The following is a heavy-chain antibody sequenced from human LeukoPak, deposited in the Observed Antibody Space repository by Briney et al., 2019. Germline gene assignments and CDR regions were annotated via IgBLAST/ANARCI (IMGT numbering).Heavy chain of an antibody. CDR3: AKVETDADNQFVYFDWLLSPSDAFDI. Sequence: GGSLRLSCAASGFTFSSYGMHWVRQAPGKGLEWVAVISYDGSNKYYADSVKGRFTISRDNSKNTLYLQMNSLRAEDTAVYYCAKVETDADNQFVYFDWLLSPSDAFDIWGQGTMVTVSS. D-gene: IGHD3-9*01. CDR1: GFTFSSYG. V-gene: IGHV3-30*18. J-gene: IGHJ3*02. CDR2: ISYDGSNK.